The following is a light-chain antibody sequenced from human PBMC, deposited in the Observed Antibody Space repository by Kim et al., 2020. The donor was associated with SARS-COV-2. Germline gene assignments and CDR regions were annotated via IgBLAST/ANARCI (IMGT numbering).Light chain of an antibody. CDR1: QSLVYGDGNTY. CDR2: KVS. V-gene: IGKV2-30*01. J-gene: IGKJ3*01. CDR3: MQGTHWPFT. Sequence: PAPISCRASQSLVYGDGNTYLNWFNRRPGQSPRRLIYKVSNRDSGVPDRFSGSGSGTDFTLQISRVEAEDVGVYYCMQGTHWPFTFGPGTKVDIK.